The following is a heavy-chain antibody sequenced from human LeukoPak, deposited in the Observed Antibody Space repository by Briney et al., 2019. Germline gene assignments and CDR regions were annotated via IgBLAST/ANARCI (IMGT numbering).Heavy chain of an antibody. CDR3: ARCWSFDRGYCDF. CDR1: GHTFTSSG. Sequence: ASVKVSCKSSGHTFTSSGFTWVRQAPGQGLEWLVWVSAYNHKTDYAQKLQGRVTMTADTSTDTVYMELRSLRSDDTATYYCARCWSFDRGYCDFWGQGTLITVSS. CDR2: VSAYNHKT. J-gene: IGHJ4*02. V-gene: IGHV1-18*01.